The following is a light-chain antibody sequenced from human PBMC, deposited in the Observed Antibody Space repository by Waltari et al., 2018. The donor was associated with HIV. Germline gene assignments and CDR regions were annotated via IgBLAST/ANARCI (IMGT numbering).Light chain of an antibody. CDR3: CSYAGSSTNVV. J-gene: IGLJ2*01. V-gene: IGLV2-23*02. Sequence: QSALTQPASVSGSPGQSITISCTGTSSDIGSYDLVSWYQHHPGQAPKLMIYEVSKRPSGVSNRFSGSKSGNTASLTISGLQAEDEADYYCCSYAGSSTNVVFGGGTKLTVL. CDR1: SSDIGSYDL. CDR2: EVS.